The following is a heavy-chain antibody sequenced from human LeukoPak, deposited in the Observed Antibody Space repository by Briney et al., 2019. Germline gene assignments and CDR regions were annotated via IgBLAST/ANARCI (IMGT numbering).Heavy chain of an antibody. Sequence: ASVTVSFKASGYTFTSYDINWVRQANGQGLEWIGWMNPNRGNTGYAQKFQGRVTMTRNTSISTAYMELSSLRSEDTAVYYCARGVTPGSGYYGYWGQGTLVTVSS. J-gene: IGHJ4*02. CDR3: ARGVTPGSGYYGY. CDR1: GYTFTSYD. CDR2: MNPNRGNT. V-gene: IGHV1-8*01. D-gene: IGHD3-22*01.